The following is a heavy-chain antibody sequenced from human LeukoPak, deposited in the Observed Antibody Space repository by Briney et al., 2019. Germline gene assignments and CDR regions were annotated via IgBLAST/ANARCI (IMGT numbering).Heavy chain of an antibody. CDR2: ISGSGGST. D-gene: IGHD4-11*01. J-gene: IGHJ4*02. CDR1: GFTFTSYA. V-gene: IGHV3-23*01. Sequence: PGGSLRLSCAASGFTFTSYAMSWVRQAPGKGLECVSAISGSGGSTYYADSVKGRFTISRDNSKRTLYLQMNSMRAEDTAIYYCAKDSNYYPVGVYYWGQGTVVTVSS. CDR3: AKDSNYYPVGVYY.